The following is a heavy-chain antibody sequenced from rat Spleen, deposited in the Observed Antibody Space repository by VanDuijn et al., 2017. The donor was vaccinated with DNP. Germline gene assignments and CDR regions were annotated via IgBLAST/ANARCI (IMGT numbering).Heavy chain of an antibody. J-gene: IGHJ2*01. CDR1: GFTLSDYY. CDR3: ASGLY. CDR2: ISTSGGST. D-gene: IGHD4-1*01. V-gene: IGHV5-25*01. Sequence: EVQLVESGGALVQPGRSLKLSCAASGFTLSDYYMAWVRQAPTRGLEWVATISTSGGSTYYRDSVRGRFTLSRDNAKSTLYLQMDSLRSEDTATYYCASGLYWGQGVMVTVSS.